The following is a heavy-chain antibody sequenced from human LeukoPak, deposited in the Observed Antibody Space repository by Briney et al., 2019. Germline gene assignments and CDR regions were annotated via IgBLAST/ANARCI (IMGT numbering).Heavy chain of an antibody. CDR2: ISSSSSYI. D-gene: IGHD3-22*01. J-gene: IGHJ4*02. CDR3: ARGEYYYDSSGYYSGPVLDY. CDR1: GFTFSSYS. V-gene: IGHV3-21*04. Sequence: GGSLRLSCAASGFTFSSYSMNWVRQAPGKGLEWVSSISSSSSYIYYADSVKGRFTISRDNAKNSLYLQMNSLRAEDTAVYYCARGEYYYDSSGYYSGPVLDYWGQGTLVTVSS.